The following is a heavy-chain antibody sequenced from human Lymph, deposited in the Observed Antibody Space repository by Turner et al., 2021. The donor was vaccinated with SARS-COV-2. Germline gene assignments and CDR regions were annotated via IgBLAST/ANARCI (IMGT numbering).Heavy chain of an antibody. CDR3: ARVKGYNGYDLRYYYGMDV. J-gene: IGHJ6*02. D-gene: IGHD5-12*01. V-gene: IGHV3-33*01. CDR2: IWYDGSNK. CDR1: GFTFSSYG. Sequence: QVQLVESGGGVFQPGSSVRLSCAASGFTFSSYGMHWVRQAPGKGLEWVAVIWYDGSNKYYADSVKGRFTIYRDNSKNTLYLKMNSLRAEDTAVYYCARVKGYNGYDLRYYYGMDVWGQGTTVTVSS.